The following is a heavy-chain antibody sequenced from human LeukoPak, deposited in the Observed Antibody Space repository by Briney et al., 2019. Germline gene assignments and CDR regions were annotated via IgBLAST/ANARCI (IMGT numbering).Heavy chain of an antibody. CDR3: ARPDCSSTSCYFGAFDI. CDR1: GYTFTGYY. V-gene: IGHV1-2*02. Sequence: ASVKVSCKASGYTFTGYYMHWVRQAPGQGLEWMGWINLNSGGTNYAQKFQGRVTMTRDTSISTAYMELSRLRSDDTAVYYCARPDCSSTSCYFGAFDIWGQGTMVTVSS. D-gene: IGHD2-2*01. CDR2: INLNSGGT. J-gene: IGHJ3*02.